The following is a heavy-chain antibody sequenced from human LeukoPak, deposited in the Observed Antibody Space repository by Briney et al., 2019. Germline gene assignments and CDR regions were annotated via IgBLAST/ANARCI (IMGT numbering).Heavy chain of an antibody. J-gene: IGHJ6*02. CDR1: GFTFSSYG. CDR2: ISYDGTKK. Sequence: GGSLRLSCAASGFTFSSYGMHWVRQAPGKGLEWVALISYDGTKKYYADSVKGRFTISRDNPKNTLYLQMNSLRPEDTAVYYCAKDRRGSIAAAGGYYYGMDVWGQGTTVTVSS. CDR3: AKDRRGSIAAAGGYYYGMDV. D-gene: IGHD6-13*01. V-gene: IGHV3-30*18.